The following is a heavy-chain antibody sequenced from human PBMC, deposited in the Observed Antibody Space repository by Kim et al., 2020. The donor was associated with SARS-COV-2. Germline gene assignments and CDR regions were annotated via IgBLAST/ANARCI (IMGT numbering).Heavy chain of an antibody. V-gene: IGHV3-30*18. Sequence: GGSLRLSCAASGFTFSSYGMHWVRQAPGKGLEWVAVISYDGSNKYYADSVKGRFTISRDNSKNTLYLQMNSLRAEDTAVYYCAKGSTTSVLLWFGELLLPRTPGYWGRGTRVTVSS. J-gene: IGHJ4*02. CDR2: ISYDGSNK. CDR3: AKGSTTSVLLWFGELLLPRTPGY. CDR1: GFTFSSYG. D-gene: IGHD3-10*01.